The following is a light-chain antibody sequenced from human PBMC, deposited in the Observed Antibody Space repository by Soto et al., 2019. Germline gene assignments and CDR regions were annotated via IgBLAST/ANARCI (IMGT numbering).Light chain of an antibody. CDR3: QQFGRYPLT. J-gene: IGKJ4*01. CDR2: GAS. CDR1: QSVRNNY. V-gene: IGKV3-20*01. Sequence: VAAVSPVTLFFSTGERATLSCRASQSVRNNYLAWYQQKPGQAPRFLIFGASARATGIPDRFSGGGSGTDFTLTISRLEPEDFAVYYCQQFGRYPLTFGGGTKVDI.